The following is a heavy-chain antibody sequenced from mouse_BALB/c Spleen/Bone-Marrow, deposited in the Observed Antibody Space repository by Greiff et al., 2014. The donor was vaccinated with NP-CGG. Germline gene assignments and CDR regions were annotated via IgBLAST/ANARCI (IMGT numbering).Heavy chain of an antibody. CDR1: GFNIKDTY. CDR3: ARYLYGYTATFGY. V-gene: IGHV14-3*02. CDR2: IDPANGNT. Sequence: VQLKQSGAELVKPGASVKLSCTASGFNIKDTYMHWGKQRPEKGLEWIGRIDPANGNTKYDPKFQGKATITASTSSNTAYLQLSSLTSEDTAVYYCARYLYGYTATFGYWGQGTTLTVSS. J-gene: IGHJ2*01. D-gene: IGHD1-2*01.